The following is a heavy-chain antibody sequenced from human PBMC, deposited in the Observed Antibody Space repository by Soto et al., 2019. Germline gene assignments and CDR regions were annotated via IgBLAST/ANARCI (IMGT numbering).Heavy chain of an antibody. V-gene: IGHV1-18*01. CDR2: ISAYNGNT. Sequence: ASVKVSCKASGYTFTSYGISWVRQAPGQGLEWMGWISAYNGNTNYAQKLQGRVTMTTDTSTSTAYMELRSLRSDDTAVYYCARVPNRLKAAAGTEYDYWGQGTLVTVSS. CDR3: ARVPNRLKAAAGTEYDY. J-gene: IGHJ4*02. D-gene: IGHD6-13*01. CDR1: GYTFTSYG.